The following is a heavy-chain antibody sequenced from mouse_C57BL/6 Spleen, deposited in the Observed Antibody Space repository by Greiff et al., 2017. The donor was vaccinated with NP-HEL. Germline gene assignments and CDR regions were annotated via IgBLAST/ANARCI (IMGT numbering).Heavy chain of an antibody. CDR3: ARSSWGGTDY. V-gene: IGHV1-64*01. Sequence: VQLQQPGAELVKPGASVKLSCKASGYTFTSYWMHWVKQRPGQGLEWIGMIHPSSGSTNYNEKFKSKATLTVDKSSSTAYTQLSRLTSEDSAVYYCARSSWGGTDYWGQGTTLTVSS. J-gene: IGHJ2*01. D-gene: IGHD3-1*01. CDR2: IHPSSGST. CDR1: GYTFTSYW.